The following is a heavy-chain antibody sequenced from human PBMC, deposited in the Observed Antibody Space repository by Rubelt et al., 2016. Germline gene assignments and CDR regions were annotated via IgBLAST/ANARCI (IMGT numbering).Heavy chain of an antibody. V-gene: IGHV6-1*02. CDR1: GDSVSSNSVT. D-gene: IGHD5-24*01. CDR2: TYYRSTWYY. J-gene: IGHJ4*02. CDR3: ARSDGYIDY. Sequence: GLVKPSQTLSLPCAISGDSVSSNSVTWNWIRQSPSRGLEYLGRTYYRSTWYYDYAVSVKSRITINPDTSKNQFSLQLNSVTPEDTAVYYCARSDGYIDYWGQGTLVTVSS.